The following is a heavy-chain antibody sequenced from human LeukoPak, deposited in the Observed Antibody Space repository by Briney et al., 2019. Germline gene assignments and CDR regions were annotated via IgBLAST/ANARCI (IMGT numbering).Heavy chain of an antibody. V-gene: IGHV4-38-2*01. D-gene: IGHD1-26*01. CDR1: GYSLSSGYY. Sequence: PSETLSLTCAVSGYSLSSGYYWGWIRQPPGKGLEWIGSIYHSGSTYYNPSLKSRVTISVDTSKNQFSLKLSSVTAADTAVYYCARAGGSYPPSWGQGTLVTVSS. J-gene: IGHJ4*02. CDR3: ARAGGSYPPS. CDR2: IYHSGST.